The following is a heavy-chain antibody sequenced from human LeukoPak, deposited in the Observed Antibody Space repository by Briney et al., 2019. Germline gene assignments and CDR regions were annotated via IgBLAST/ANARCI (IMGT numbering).Heavy chain of an antibody. J-gene: IGHJ4*02. V-gene: IGHV6-1*01. D-gene: IGHD2-15*01. Sequence: SQTLSLTCAISGDSVSSNSAAWNWIRQSPSRGLEWLGRTYYRSKWYNDYAVSVKSRITINPVTSKNQFSLQLNSVTPEDTAVYYCARGRRCSGGSCYSYFDYWGQGTLVTVSS. CDR3: ARGRRCSGGSCYSYFDY. CDR1: GDSVSSNSAA. CDR2: TYYRSKWYN.